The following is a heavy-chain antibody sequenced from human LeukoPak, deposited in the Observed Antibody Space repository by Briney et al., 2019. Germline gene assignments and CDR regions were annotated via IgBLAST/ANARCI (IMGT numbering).Heavy chain of an antibody. V-gene: IGHV3-23*01. J-gene: IGHJ6*01. Sequence: PGGSLRLSCAASGFTFSSYDMSWVRQAPGEGLEWVSAISGSGGSTYYADPVKGRFTISRDNSKNTLYLQMNSLRGEDTAVYYGAKDFPFLMVADLYYYDGTDGWGKGTTVTVSS. D-gene: IGHD3-10*01. CDR2: ISGSGGST. CDR3: AKDFPFLMVADLYYYDGTDG. CDR1: GFTFSSYD.